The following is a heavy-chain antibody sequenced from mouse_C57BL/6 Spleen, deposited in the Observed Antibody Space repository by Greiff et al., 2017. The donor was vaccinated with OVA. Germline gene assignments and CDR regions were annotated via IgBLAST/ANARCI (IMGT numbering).Heavy chain of an antibody. V-gene: IGHV5-17*01. CDR1: GFTFSDYG. Sequence: VQLKESGGGLVKPGGSLKLSCAASGFTFSDYGMHWVRQAPEKGLEWVAYISSGSSTIYYADTVKGRFTISRDNAKNTLFLQMTSLRSEDTAMYYCATNYGSSYRYFDVWGTGTTVTVSS. CDR2: ISSGSSTI. D-gene: IGHD1-1*01. J-gene: IGHJ1*03. CDR3: ATNYGSSYRYFDV.